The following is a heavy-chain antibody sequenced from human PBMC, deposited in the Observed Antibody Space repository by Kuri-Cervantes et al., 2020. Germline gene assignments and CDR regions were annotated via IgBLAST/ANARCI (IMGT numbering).Heavy chain of an antibody. CDR3: ARERYDFWSGYLLY. D-gene: IGHD3-3*01. Sequence: GESLKISCVAPGFSFSDYYMGWIRQAPGRGLEWVSGLSGSGGTTYYADSVKGRFTISRDNSKNTLYLQMNSLRAEDTAVYYCARERYDFWSGYLLYWGQGTLVTVSS. CDR2: LSGSGGTT. CDR1: GFSFSDYY. J-gene: IGHJ4*02. V-gene: IGHV3-23*01.